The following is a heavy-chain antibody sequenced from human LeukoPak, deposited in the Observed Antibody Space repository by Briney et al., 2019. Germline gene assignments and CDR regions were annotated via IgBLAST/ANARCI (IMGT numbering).Heavy chain of an antibody. V-gene: IGHV1-46*01. CDR2: INPTAGST. Sequence: ASVKVSCKTSGYIFTNYYMHWVRQAPGQGLKWMGIINPTAGSTTYAQNFQGRVTMTRDTSTSTVYMELSSLRSEDTAVYYCARGYCSNTSCYVLDYWGQGILVTVSS. D-gene: IGHD2-2*01. J-gene: IGHJ4*02. CDR1: GYIFTNYY. CDR3: ARGYCSNTSCYVLDY.